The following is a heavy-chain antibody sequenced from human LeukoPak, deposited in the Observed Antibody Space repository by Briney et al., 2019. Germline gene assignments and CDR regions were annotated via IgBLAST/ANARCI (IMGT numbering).Heavy chain of an antibody. Sequence: ASVKVSCKPSGYTFIHHYIHWVRQAPGQGLEWMGWINPNSGGTNYAQKFQGRVTMTRDTSISTAYMELSRLRSDDTAVYYCARDHLGWGIQESYFDYWGQGTLVTVSS. CDR1: GYTFIHHY. D-gene: IGHD6-13*01. CDR2: INPNSGGT. V-gene: IGHV1-2*02. CDR3: ARDHLGWGIQESYFDY. J-gene: IGHJ4*02.